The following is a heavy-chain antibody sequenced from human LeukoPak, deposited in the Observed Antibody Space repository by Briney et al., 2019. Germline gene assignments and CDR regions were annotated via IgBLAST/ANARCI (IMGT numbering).Heavy chain of an antibody. CDR2: IKPDGSEK. J-gene: IGHJ4*02. CDR3: ARGGSGYDF. V-gene: IGHV3-7*01. CDR1: GFTFNSCA. D-gene: IGHD5-12*01. Sequence: GGSLRLSCAASGFTFNSCAMSWVRQAPGKGLEWVANIKPDGSEKFYVDSVKGRFTISKDNAENSVYLEMNSLRDDDTAVYYCARGGSGYDFWGQGTLVTVSS.